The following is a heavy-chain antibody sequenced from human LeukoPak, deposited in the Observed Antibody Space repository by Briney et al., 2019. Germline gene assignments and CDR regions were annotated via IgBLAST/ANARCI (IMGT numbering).Heavy chain of an antibody. J-gene: IGHJ4*02. CDR1: GFTFSSYW. CDR3: ARRQRGYYDSSGYGINFDY. Sequence: GGSLRLSCAASGFTFSSYWMHWVRQVPGKGLVWVSLIHSDGSTIIYADSVKGRFTISRDNAKNSLYLQMNSLRAEDTAVYYCARRQRGYYDSSGYGINFDYWGQGTLVTVSS. CDR2: IHSDGSTI. V-gene: IGHV3-74*01. D-gene: IGHD3-22*01.